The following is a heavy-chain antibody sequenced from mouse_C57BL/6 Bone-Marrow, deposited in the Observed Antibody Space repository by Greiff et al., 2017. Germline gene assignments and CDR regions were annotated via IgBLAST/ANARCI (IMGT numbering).Heavy chain of an antibody. CDR1: GYTFTSYW. CDR2: IHPNSGST. Sequence: QVQLQQPGAELVKPGASVKLSCKASGYTFTSYWMHWVKQRPGQGLEWIGMIHPNSGSTNYNEKFKSKATLTVDTSSSTAYMQLSSLTSEDSAVYYCARTGIYYGNLAWFAYWGQGTLVTVSA. CDR3: ARTGIYYGNLAWFAY. V-gene: IGHV1-64*01. J-gene: IGHJ3*01. D-gene: IGHD2-1*01.